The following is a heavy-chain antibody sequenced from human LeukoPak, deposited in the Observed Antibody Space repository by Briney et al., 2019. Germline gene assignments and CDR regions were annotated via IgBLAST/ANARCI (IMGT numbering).Heavy chain of an antibody. CDR2: IFSSGST. D-gene: IGHD4-17*01. J-gene: IGHJ4*02. V-gene: IGHV4-4*07. CDR1: GGSISGYY. CDR3: ARVLHGDYKYYFDY. Sequence: SETLSLTCTVPGGSISGYYWTWIRQPAGKGLEWIERIFSSGSTNYNPSLKSRVTMSVDTSKNQFSLKVSSVTAADTALYYCARVLHGDYKYYFDYWGQGTLVTVSS.